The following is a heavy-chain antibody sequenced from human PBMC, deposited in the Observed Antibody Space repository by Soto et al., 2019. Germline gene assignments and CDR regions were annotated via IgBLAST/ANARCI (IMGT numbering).Heavy chain of an antibody. D-gene: IGHD2-15*01. J-gene: IGHJ4*02. CDR3: VKQAHGLDGVAFDY. Sequence: GGSLRLSCSASGFIFSESTIYWVRQVPGKGLEAISAVSTSGSSTYYADSVQDRFTVSRDNSKNTLFLQMGSLRPEDTAIYYCVKQAHGLDGVAFDYWGQGTQVTVSS. CDR1: GFIFSEST. V-gene: IGHV3-64D*06. CDR2: VSTSGSST.